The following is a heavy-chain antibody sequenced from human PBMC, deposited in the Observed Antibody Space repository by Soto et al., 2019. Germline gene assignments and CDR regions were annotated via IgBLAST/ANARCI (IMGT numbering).Heavy chain of an antibody. CDR3: VKDGSSGWPYYYGMDV. Sequence: GGSLRLPCAASGFTFSSYGMHWVRQAPGKGLEWVAVITYDGRNKYYADSVKGRFTISRDNSKNTLYLQMSSLRPEDTAVYYCVKDGSSGWPYYYGMDVWGQGTTVTVSS. CDR2: ITYDGRNK. V-gene: IGHV3-30*18. CDR1: GFTFSSYG. D-gene: IGHD6-19*01. J-gene: IGHJ6*02.